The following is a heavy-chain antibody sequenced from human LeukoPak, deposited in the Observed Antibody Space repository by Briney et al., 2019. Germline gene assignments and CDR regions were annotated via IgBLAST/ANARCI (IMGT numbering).Heavy chain of an antibody. V-gene: IGHV3-21*01. CDR1: GFTFSRNS. CDR2: ISSSSSYI. D-gene: IGHD5/OR15-5a*01. CDR3: ARGLASGD. Sequence: GGSLRLSCAASGFTFSRNSMNWVRQAPGKGLEWVSSISSSSSYIYYADSVKGRFTISRDNAKNLVFLQMSSLRAEDTAFYYCARGLASGDWGQGTLVSVSS. J-gene: IGHJ4*02.